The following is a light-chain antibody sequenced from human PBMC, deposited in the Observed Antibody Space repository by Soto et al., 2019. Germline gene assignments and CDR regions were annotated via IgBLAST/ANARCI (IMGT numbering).Light chain of an antibody. V-gene: IGKV3-20*01. CDR3: QQYGGSPRP. CDR2: GAS. J-gene: IGKJ1*01. CDR1: QSISSNF. Sequence: EIVLTQSPGTLSLSPGEGATLSCRASQSISSNFLAWYQQKRGQAPRLLIHGASNRATGIPDRFSGSGSGTDLTLTITRLEPEDFAVYYCQQYGGSPRPFGQGTKVDI.